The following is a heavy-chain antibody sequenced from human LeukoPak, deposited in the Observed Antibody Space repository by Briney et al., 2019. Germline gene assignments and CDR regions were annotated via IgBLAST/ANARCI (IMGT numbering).Heavy chain of an antibody. J-gene: IGHJ4*02. CDR3: NKNYDSSGYFDY. Sequence: GGSLRLSCTASGFTFGDYAMSWVRQAPGKGLEWVGFIRSKGYGGTTEYAASVKGRFTISRDDSKSIAYLQMNSLKTEDTAVYDCNKNYDSSGYFDYWGQGTLVTVSS. CDR2: IRSKGYGGTT. CDR1: GFTFGDYA. V-gene: IGHV3-49*04. D-gene: IGHD3-22*01.